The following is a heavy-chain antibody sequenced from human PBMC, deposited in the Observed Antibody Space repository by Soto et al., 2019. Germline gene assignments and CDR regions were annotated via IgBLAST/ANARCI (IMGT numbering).Heavy chain of an antibody. J-gene: IGHJ6*02. CDR3: SRGHPYYGSGSYSDGMDV. Sequence: PGGSLRLSCTASGFTFGDYAVNWFRQAPGKGLEWVSFIRSNSYGGTIEYAASVEGRFTISRDDSKSIAYLQMNSLKIEDTAVYYCSRGHPYYGSGSYSDGMDVWGQGTTVTVSS. V-gene: IGHV3-49*03. CDR1: GFTFGDYA. CDR2: IRSNSYGGTI. D-gene: IGHD3-10*01.